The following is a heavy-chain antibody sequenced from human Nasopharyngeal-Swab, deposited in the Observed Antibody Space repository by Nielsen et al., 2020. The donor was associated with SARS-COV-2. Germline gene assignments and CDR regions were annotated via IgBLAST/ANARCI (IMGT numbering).Heavy chain of an antibody. D-gene: IGHD6-19*01. Sequence: VRQAPGKGLDYVSAISSNGGSTYYADSVKGRFTISRDNSKNTLYLQMSSLRAEDTAVYYCVKFLAGSGGYYYYGMDVWGQGTTVTVSS. CDR3: VKFLAGSGGYYYYGMDV. V-gene: IGHV3-64D*08. CDR2: ISSNGGST. J-gene: IGHJ6*02.